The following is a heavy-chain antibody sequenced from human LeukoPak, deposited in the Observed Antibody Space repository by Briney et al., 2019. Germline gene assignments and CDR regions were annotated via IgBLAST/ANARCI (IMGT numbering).Heavy chain of an antibody. V-gene: IGHV4-34*01. CDR3: ASPPVPAVVLS. D-gene: IGHD6-25*01. CDR1: GGSFSGYY. J-gene: IGHJ5*02. Sequence: SETLSLTCAVYGGSFSGYYWSWIRQPPGKGLEWIGEINHSGSTNYNPSLKSRVTISVDTSKNQFSLKLSSVTAADTAVYYCASPPVPAVVLSWGQGTLVTVSS. CDR2: INHSGST.